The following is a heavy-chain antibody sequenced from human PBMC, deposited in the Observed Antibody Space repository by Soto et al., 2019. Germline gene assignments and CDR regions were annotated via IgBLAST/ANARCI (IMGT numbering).Heavy chain of an antibody. CDR3: AKHRFKDKFDY. V-gene: IGHV4-59*05. J-gene: IGHJ4*02. D-gene: IGHD2-15*01. Sequence: SETLSLTCTVSGGSISSYYWSWIRQPPGKGLEWLGSIYYTGTTYYNLSLKSRVSISVDPSKNQSSLNLTSVTAADTAVYYCAKHRFKDKFDYWGQGARVTVSS. CDR2: IYYTGTT. CDR1: GGSISSYY.